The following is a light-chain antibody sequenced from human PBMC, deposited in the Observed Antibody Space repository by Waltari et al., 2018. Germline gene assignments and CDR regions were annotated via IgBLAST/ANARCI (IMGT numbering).Light chain of an antibody. CDR2: KVS. Sequence: DVVMTQSPLSLPVTLGQPASISCRSSQSLVSRDGNTYFNWFHQRPGRSPRRILYKVSNRDYVAPDRFSGSGSGTDFTLRISRVEAEDVGDYYCMQGTHWPWTFGPGTKVEI. V-gene: IGKV2-30*01. CDR3: MQGTHWPWT. CDR1: QSLVSRDGNTY. J-gene: IGKJ1*01.